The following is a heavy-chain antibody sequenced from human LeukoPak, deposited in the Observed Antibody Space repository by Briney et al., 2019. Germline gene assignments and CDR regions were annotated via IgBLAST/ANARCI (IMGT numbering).Heavy chain of an antibody. D-gene: IGHD3-16*02. Sequence: PGGSLRLSCAASGFTFSSYAMHWVRQAPGKGLEWVAVISYDGSNKYYADSVKGRFTISRDNSKNTLYLQMNSLRAEDTAVYYCARDPTWGLSTPDYWGQGTLVTVSS. CDR2: ISYDGSNK. CDR3: ARDPTWGLSTPDY. V-gene: IGHV3-30*04. CDR1: GFTFSSYA. J-gene: IGHJ4*02.